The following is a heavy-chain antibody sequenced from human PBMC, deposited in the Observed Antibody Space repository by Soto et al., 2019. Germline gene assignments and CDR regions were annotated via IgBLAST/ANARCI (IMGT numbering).Heavy chain of an antibody. CDR1: GFTFSSYA. D-gene: IGHD3-10*01. CDR2: IGVGGGDR. V-gene: IGHV3-23*01. J-gene: IGHJ4*02. Sequence: EVQLLESVGGLVQPGGSLRLSCAASGFTFSSYAMSWVRQAPGKGQEWVSIIGVGGGDRYYPESVKGRFTISRDNSRDTLYLEMNSLREKDTAVYYCARVRFGELVWGQGTLVTVSS. CDR3: ARVRFGELV.